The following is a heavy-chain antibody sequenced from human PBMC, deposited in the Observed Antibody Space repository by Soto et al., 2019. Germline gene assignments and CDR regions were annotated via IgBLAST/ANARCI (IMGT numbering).Heavy chain of an antibody. V-gene: IGHV1-18*01. CDR2: ISAYNGNT. CDR3: ARVDDYYDSSGYYY. CDR1: GYTFTSYG. Sequence: ASVKVSCKSPGYTFTSYGITWVRQAPGQGLEWMGWISAYNGNTNYAQKLQGRVTMTTDTSTSTAYMELRSLRSDDTAVYYCARVDDYYDSSGYYYWGQGTQVTVSS. D-gene: IGHD3-22*01. J-gene: IGHJ4*02.